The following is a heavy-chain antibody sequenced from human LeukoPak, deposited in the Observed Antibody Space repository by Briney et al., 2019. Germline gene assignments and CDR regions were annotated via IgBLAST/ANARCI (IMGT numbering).Heavy chain of an antibody. CDR2: IIGSGSGT. CDR3: AKCRSTWFKEY. V-gene: IGHV3-23*01. J-gene: IGHJ4*02. D-gene: IGHD6-13*01. Sequence: GGSLRLSCAASGFTFSSYAMSWVRKAPGKGLEWVSTIIGSGSGTYFADSVKSRFTISRDNSKSTLYLQMNSLRAEDTAVYYCAKCRSTWFKEYWGQGTLVTVSS. CDR1: GFTFSSYA.